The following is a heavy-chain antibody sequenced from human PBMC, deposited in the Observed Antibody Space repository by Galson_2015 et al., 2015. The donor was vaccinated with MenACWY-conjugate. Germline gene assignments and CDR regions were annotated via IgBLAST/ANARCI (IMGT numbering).Heavy chain of an antibody. D-gene: IGHD3-22*01. Sequence: SLRISCAASGFTFSSYDMNWVRQAPGKGLEWVSYISSSGNTIYYADSVKGRFTISRDNAKNSLYLQMNSLRAEDTAVYYCARGVYDSSGYYFPWGQGTLVTVSS. CDR1: GFTFSSYD. V-gene: IGHV3-48*03. CDR3: ARGVYDSSGYYFP. J-gene: IGHJ1*01. CDR2: ISSSGNTI.